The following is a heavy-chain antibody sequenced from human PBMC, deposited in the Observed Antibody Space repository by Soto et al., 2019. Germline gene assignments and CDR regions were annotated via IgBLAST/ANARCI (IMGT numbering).Heavy chain of an antibody. CDR1: GGSISSGGYY. D-gene: IGHD3-3*01. J-gene: IGHJ6*03. Sequence: PSETLSLTCTVSGGSISSGGYYWSWIRQHPGKGLEWIGYTYYSGSTYYNPSLKSRVTISVDTSKNQFSLKLSSVTAADTAVYYCARGKNYVFWIGYYTGIIGFLDYYYRHVGAKGTTFTVSS. CDR3: ARGKNYVFWIGYYTGIIGFLDYYYRHV. CDR2: TYYSGST. V-gene: IGHV4-31*03.